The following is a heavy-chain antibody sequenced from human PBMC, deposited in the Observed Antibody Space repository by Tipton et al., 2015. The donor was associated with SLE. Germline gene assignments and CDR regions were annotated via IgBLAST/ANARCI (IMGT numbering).Heavy chain of an antibody. J-gene: IGHJ4*02. CDR1: GYTFTGYY. D-gene: IGHD3-22*01. CDR3: AKSRLIYYYDSSGYL. CDR2: INPNSGGT. Sequence: QLVQSGAEVKKPGASVKVSCKASGYTFTGYYMHWVRQAPGQGLEWMGWINPNSGGTNYAQKFQGRVTMTRDTSISTGYMELSSLRSEDTAVYYCAKSRLIYYYDSSGYLWGQGTLVTVSS. V-gene: IGHV1-2*02.